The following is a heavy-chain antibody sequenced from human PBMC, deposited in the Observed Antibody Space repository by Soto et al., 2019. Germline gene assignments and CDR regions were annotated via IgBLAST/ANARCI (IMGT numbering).Heavy chain of an antibody. CDR3: AKAPVYSSGWSHVDY. CDR1: GFTFSSYG. Sequence: GGSLRLSCAASGFTFSSYGMHWVRQAPGKGLEWVAVISYDGSNKYYADSLKGRFTISRDNSKNTLYLQMNSLRAEDTAVYYCAKAPVYSSGWSHVDYWGQGTLVTVSS. J-gene: IGHJ4*02. V-gene: IGHV3-30*18. D-gene: IGHD6-19*01. CDR2: ISYDGSNK.